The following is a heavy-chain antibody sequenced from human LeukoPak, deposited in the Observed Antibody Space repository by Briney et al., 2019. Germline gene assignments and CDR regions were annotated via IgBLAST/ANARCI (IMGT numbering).Heavy chain of an antibody. CDR1: GYTFTSYD. Sequence: ASVKVSCKASGYTFTSYDINWVRQAPGQGREGMGWMNTNSGNTVYAQKLQGRVTMTRKTAISTAYMEMSSLRSEDTAVYYCATFWSGYYANWFDPWGQGTLVTVSS. D-gene: IGHD3-3*01. CDR2: MNTNSGNT. J-gene: IGHJ5*02. V-gene: IGHV1-8*01. CDR3: ATFWSGYYANWFDP.